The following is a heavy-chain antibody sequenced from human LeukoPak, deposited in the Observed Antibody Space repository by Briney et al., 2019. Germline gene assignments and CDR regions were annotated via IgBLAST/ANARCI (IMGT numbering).Heavy chain of an antibody. CDR1: GGTFSSYA. CDR3: ARLPHVVPAAIRCTNGVCSDALDI. V-gene: IGHV1-69*05. CDR2: IIPIFGTA. Sequence: GASVKVSCKASGGTFSSYAISWVRQAPGQGLEWMGGIIPIFGTANYAQKFQGRVTITTDESTSTAYMELSSLRSEDTAVYYCARLPHVVPAAIRCTNGVCSDALDIWGQGTMVTVSS. J-gene: IGHJ3*02. D-gene: IGHD2-8*01.